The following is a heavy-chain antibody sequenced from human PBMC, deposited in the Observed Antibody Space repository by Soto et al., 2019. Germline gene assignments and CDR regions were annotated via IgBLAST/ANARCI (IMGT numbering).Heavy chain of an antibody. Sequence: QVQLQESGPGLVKPSQTLSLTCTVSGGSISSGGYYWSWIRQHPGKGLEWIGYIYYSGSTYYNPSLKSRVSISVHTSKNQFSLKLSSVTAADTAVYYCARGGGSLGWFDPWGQGTLVTVSS. V-gene: IGHV4-31*03. J-gene: IGHJ5*02. CDR3: ARGGGSLGWFDP. CDR1: GGSISSGGYY. CDR2: IYYSGST. D-gene: IGHD2-15*01.